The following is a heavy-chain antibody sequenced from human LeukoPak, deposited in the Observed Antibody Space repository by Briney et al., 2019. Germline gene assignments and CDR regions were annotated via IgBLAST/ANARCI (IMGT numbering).Heavy chain of an antibody. CDR2: INPNSGDT. J-gene: IGHJ4*02. CDR1: GYTFTGYY. D-gene: IGHD6-19*01. CDR3: ARWGSAVADY. Sequence: ASVTVSCKTSGYTFTGYYIHWVRQAPGQGLEWMAWINPNSGDTNYAQKFQGRVTMTRDMSVTTAYMELSRLTSDDTAVYYCARWGSAVADYWGQGTLVTVSS. V-gene: IGHV1-2*02.